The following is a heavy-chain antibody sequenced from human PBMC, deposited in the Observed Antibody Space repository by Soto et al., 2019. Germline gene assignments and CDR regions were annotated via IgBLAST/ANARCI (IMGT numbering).Heavy chain of an antibody. V-gene: IGHV5-51*01. D-gene: IGHD2-2*01. J-gene: IGHJ6*02. CDR3: ARQPAHCSSTSCYRHYYYGMDV. CDR2: IYPGDSDT. Sequence: GESLKISCKGSGYSFTIYWIGRVRQMPGKGLEWMGIIYPGDSDTRYSPSFQGQVTISADKSISTAYLQWSSLKASDTAMYYCARQPAHCSSTSCYRHYYYGMDVWGQGTTVTVS. CDR1: GYSFTIYW.